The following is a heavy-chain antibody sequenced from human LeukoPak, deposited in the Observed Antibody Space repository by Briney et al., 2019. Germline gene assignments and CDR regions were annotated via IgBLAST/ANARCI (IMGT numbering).Heavy chain of an antibody. CDR2: MNQDGSQK. Sequence: GGTLRLSCAASGFTSSSYRMSCVRQAPGRGQERVANMNQDGSQKYYVDSVKDRFTISRDNAKNSLYLQMNMLTHEDPPVYYCPSGSLARCGSDYWGQGTLVTVSS. CDR1: GFTSSSYR. J-gene: IGHJ4*02. V-gene: IGHV3-7*01. D-gene: IGHD1-26*01. CDR3: PSGSLARCGSDY.